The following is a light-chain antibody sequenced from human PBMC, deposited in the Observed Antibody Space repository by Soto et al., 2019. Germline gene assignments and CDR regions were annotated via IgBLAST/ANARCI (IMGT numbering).Light chain of an antibody. V-gene: IGLV3-21*02. CDR3: QALDGGDEQSDV. Sequence: SYVLTQSPSVSVAPGQTVTIICGGHNIGGKSVHWYQHRPGQAPVVVVFDDRDRPSGIPERFSGSNSGNTATLTVTSVEDGDEADYFCQALDGGDEQSDVFGPGTKLTVL. CDR1: NIGGKS. CDR2: DDR. J-gene: IGLJ1*01.